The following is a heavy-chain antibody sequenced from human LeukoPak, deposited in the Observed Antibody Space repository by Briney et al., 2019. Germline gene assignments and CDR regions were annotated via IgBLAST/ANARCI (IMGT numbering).Heavy chain of an antibody. CDR3: ARDKDTAMVGDY. CDR2: INPNSGGT. CDR1: GYTFTGHY. V-gene: IGHV1-2*02. Sequence: ASVKVSRKASGYTFTGHYMHWVRQAPGQGLEWMGWINPNSGGTNYAQNFQGRVTMTRDTSISSAYMELSSLRSDDTAVYYCARDKDTAMVGDYWGQGTLLTVSS. J-gene: IGHJ4*02. D-gene: IGHD5-18*01.